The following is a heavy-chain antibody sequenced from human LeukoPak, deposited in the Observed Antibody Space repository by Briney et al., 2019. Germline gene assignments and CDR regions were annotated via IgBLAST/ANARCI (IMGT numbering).Heavy chain of an antibody. V-gene: IGHV3-9*01. CDR2: ISWNSGSI. CDR1: GFTFDDYA. CDR3: ARSPCSGGSCYSGVSYYYYGMDV. J-gene: IGHJ6*04. Sequence: GRSLRLSCAASGFTFDDYAMHWVRQAPGKGLEWVSGISWNSGSIGYADSVKGRFTISRDNAKNSLYLQMNSLRAEDTAVYYCARSPCSGGSCYSGVSYYYYGMDVWGKGTTVTVSS. D-gene: IGHD2-15*01.